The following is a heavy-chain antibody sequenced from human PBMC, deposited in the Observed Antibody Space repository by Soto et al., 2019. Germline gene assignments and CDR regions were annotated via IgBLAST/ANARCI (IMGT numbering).Heavy chain of an antibody. CDR2: VYYTGTT. D-gene: IGHD6-13*01. V-gene: IGHV4-59*01. J-gene: IGHJ4*02. CDR3: ARDLAAVPRAFDY. Sequence: SETLSLTCTVSGGSISSYFYIWVRQPPGKGLEWIGSVYYTGTTDYNPSLKSRVTISVDTSKTQFSLDLRSVTAADTAVYYCARDLAAVPRAFDYWGRGTLVTVSS. CDR1: GGSISSYF.